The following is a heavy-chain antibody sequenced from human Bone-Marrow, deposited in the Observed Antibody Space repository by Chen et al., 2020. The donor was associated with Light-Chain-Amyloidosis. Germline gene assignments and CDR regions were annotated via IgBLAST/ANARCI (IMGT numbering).Heavy chain of an antibody. Sequence: EVQLVESGGGLVQPGGSLRLSCAASEFSFSSYWMHWVRQVPGKGLVWVSRINGDGSSTAYADSVKCRFTISRDNAKNTLYLQMNSLRAEDTAVYYCVRDDHTSMDYWGQGTLVTVSS. CDR1: EFSFSSYW. V-gene: IGHV3-74*01. D-gene: IGHD1-1*01. J-gene: IGHJ4*02. CDR3: VRDDHTSMDY. CDR2: INGDGSST.